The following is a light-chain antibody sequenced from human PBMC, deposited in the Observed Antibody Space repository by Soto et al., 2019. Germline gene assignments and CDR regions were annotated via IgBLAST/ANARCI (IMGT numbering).Light chain of an antibody. Sequence: IQLTQYPSTLAAAFGDSVTITCRASQNIRNLLAWYQQKPGKAPKPLIYDASTLKTGVTPRFSGSGSGSEFNFTITGLQPDDFATYFCQQYNTYATFGQGTRLEIK. V-gene: IGKV1-5*01. CDR2: DAS. J-gene: IGKJ5*01. CDR1: QNIRNL. CDR3: QQYNTYAT.